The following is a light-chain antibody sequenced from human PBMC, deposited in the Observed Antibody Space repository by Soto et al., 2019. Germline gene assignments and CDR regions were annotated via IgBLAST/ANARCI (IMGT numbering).Light chain of an antibody. CDR1: SSSIGSNF. Sequence: QSVLTQPPSASGTPGQRVTISCSGSSSSIGSNFVYWYQQLPGTAPKLLIHKNNQRPSGVPDRFSGSKSGTSASLAISGLRSEDETDYYCAAWDDSLRGWVFGGGTKLPS. CDR3: AAWDDSLRGWV. J-gene: IGLJ3*02. V-gene: IGLV1-47*01. CDR2: KNN.